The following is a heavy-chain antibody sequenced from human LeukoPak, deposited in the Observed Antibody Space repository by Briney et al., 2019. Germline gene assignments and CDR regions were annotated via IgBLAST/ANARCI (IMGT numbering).Heavy chain of an antibody. CDR2: ISWDGGST. CDR3: ARDGPSIAADFDC. V-gene: IGHV3-43D*03. D-gene: IGHD6-6*01. CDR1: GFTFDDYA. J-gene: IGHJ4*02. Sequence: GGSLRLSCAASGFTFDDYAMHWVRQAPGKGLEWVSLISWDGGSTYYADSVKGRFTISRDNSKNSLYLQMNSLRAEDSAVYYCARDGPSIAADFDCWGQGTLVTVSS.